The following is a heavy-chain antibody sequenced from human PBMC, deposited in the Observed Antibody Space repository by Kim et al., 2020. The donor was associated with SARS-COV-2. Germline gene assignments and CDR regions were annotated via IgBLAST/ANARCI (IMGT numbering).Heavy chain of an antibody. J-gene: IGHJ4*02. CDR3: ARERFYYDILTGYEKNFDY. Sequence: GRFTISRDNAKNSLYLQMNSLRAEDTAVYYCARERFYYDILTGYEKNFDYWGQGTLVTVSS. V-gene: IGHV3-11*06. D-gene: IGHD3-9*01.